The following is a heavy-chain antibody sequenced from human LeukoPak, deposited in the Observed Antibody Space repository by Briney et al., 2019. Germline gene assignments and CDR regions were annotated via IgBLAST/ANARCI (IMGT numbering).Heavy chain of an antibody. CDR3: ARMICTGGSCQTPIFDY. V-gene: IGHV1-2*02. CDR2: INPNSGGT. CDR1: GYTFTSYG. J-gene: IGHJ4*02. Sequence: ASVKVSCKASGYTFTSYGISWVRQAPGQGLEWMGWINPNSGGTNYAQKFQGRVTMTRDTSISTAYMELSSLRSDDTAVYYCARMICTGGSCQTPIFDYWGQGTLVTVSS. D-gene: IGHD2-15*01.